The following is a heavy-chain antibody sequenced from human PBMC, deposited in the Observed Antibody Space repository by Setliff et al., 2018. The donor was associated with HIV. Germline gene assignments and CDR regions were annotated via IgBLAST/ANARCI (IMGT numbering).Heavy chain of an antibody. J-gene: IGHJ3*01. Sequence: PGGSLRLSCAASGFTFSSHGMHWVRQAPGKGLEWVSAISGSGDHTAYADSVKGRFTISRDNSKNTIYLQMNTLRADDAGVYYCTKDLRRKWLVDDAYEVWGQGTMVTVSS. CDR3: TKDLRRKWLVDDAYEV. CDR2: ISGSGDHT. CDR1: GFTFSSHG. D-gene: IGHD6-19*01. V-gene: IGHV3-23*01.